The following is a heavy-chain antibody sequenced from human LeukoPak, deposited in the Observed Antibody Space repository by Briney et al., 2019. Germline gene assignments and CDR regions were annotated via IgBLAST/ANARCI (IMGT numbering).Heavy chain of an antibody. CDR2: IQSDEIDK. CDR1: GFTFSSYA. J-gene: IGHJ4*02. D-gene: IGHD4-23*01. Sequence: PGGSLRLSCAASGFTFSSYAMSWVRQAPGKGLEWVAFIQSDEIDKFYADSVKGRFTVSRDNSKNTLYLQMNSLRAEDTAVYYCAKERKLLPFDCWGQGTLVTVSS. CDR3: AKERKLLPFDC. V-gene: IGHV3-30*02.